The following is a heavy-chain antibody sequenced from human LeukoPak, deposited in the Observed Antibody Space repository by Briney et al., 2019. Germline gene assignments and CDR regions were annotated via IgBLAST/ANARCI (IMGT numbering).Heavy chain of an antibody. CDR3: ARREDDSSGYYVY. J-gene: IGHJ4*02. CDR2: ISSSSGYI. Sequence: GGSLRLSCAASGFTFSSYSMNWVRQAPGKGLEWVSSISSSSGYIYYADSVKGRFTISRDNAKNSLYLQMNSLRAEDTAVYYCARREDDSSGYYVYWGQGTLVTVSS. D-gene: IGHD3-22*01. V-gene: IGHV3-21*01. CDR1: GFTFSSYS.